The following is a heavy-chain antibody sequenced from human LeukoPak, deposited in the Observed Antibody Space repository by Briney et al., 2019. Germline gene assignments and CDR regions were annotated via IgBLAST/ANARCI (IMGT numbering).Heavy chain of an antibody. CDR2: IKSKIDGGTT. D-gene: IGHD4-17*01. J-gene: IGHJ3*02. CDR3: AADSIPDYGDVRGGAFDI. V-gene: IGHV3-15*01. CDR1: GFTVGDAW. Sequence: KPGESLRLSCAASGFTVGDAWMSWVRQAPGKGLEWVGRIKSKIDGGTTDYAAPVKGRFTISRDASKGTLYLQMSSLKTEDTALYYCAADSIPDYGDVRGGAFDIWGQGTMVTVSS.